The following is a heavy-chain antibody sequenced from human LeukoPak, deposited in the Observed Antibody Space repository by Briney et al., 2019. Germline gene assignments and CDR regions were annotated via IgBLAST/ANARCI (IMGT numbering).Heavy chain of an antibody. CDR2: ISWDGGST. Sequence: LPGTSLRLSCAASGFTFDDYAMHWVRQAPGKGLEWVSLISWDGGSTYYADSVKGRFTISRDNSKNSLYLQMNSLRAEDTALYYCAIGSGSYPPNYWGQGTLVTVSS. V-gene: IGHV3-43D*03. J-gene: IGHJ4*02. CDR3: AIGSGSYPPNY. D-gene: IGHD3-10*01. CDR1: GFTFDDYA.